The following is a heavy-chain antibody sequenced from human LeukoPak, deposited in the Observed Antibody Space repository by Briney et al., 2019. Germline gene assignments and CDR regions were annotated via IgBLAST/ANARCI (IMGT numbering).Heavy chain of an antibody. CDR1: GFTFSTYA. Sequence: PGGSLRLSCAASGFTFSTYAISWVRQAPGKGLEWVSCISSTSNYIFYADSVKGRFTISRDNSKNTLYLQMNSLRAEDTAVYYCAKRRNGDYEDYWGQGTLVTVSS. D-gene: IGHD4-17*01. CDR2: ISSTSNYI. CDR3: AKRRNGDYEDY. V-gene: IGHV3-23*01. J-gene: IGHJ4*02.